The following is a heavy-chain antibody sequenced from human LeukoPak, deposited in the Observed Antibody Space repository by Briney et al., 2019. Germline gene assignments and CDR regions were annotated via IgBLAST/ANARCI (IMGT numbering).Heavy chain of an antibody. Sequence: SETLSLTCTVSGGSISSSSYCWGWIRQPPGKGLEWIGSIYYSGSTYYNPSLKSRVTISVDTSKNQFSLKLSSVTAADTAVYYCASGGRVLRFLEWLLSPFDYWGQGTLVTVSS. D-gene: IGHD3-3*01. CDR2: IYYSGST. CDR3: ASGGRVLRFLEWLLSPFDY. V-gene: IGHV4-39*07. J-gene: IGHJ4*02. CDR1: GGSISSSSYC.